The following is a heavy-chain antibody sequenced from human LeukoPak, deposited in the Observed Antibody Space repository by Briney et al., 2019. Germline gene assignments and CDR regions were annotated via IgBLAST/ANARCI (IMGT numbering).Heavy chain of an antibody. J-gene: IGHJ5*02. CDR1: GYTFTSYG. D-gene: IGHD2-2*02. CDR2: ISAYNGNT. Sequence: ASVKVSCKASGYTFTSYGISWVRQAPGQGLEWMGWISAYNGNTNYAQKSQGRVTMTTDTSTSTAYMELRSLRSDGTAVYYCARDIVVVPAAISDNWFDPWGQGTLVTVSS. CDR3: ARDIVVVPAAISDNWFDP. V-gene: IGHV1-18*01.